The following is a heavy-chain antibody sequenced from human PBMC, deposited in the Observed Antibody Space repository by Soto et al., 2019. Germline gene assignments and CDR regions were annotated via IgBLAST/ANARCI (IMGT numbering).Heavy chain of an antibody. D-gene: IGHD6-13*01. CDR1: GYTFTSYF. J-gene: IGHJ5*02. CDR3: ARGGMRYSQFLDP. V-gene: IGHV1-18*01. Sequence: GASVKVSCKASGYTFTSYFITWVQQAPGQGLEWMGWTSSYNGNTNYAQKLQGRVTMTTDTSTSTSHMELRNLRSDDTAVYYCARGGMRYSQFLDPWGQGTLVTVSS. CDR2: TSSYNGNT.